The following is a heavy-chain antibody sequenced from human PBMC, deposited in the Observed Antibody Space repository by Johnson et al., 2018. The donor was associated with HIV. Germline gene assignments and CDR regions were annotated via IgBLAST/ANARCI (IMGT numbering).Heavy chain of an antibody. D-gene: IGHD3-16*01. V-gene: IGHV3-7*03. J-gene: IGHJ3*02. Sequence: VQLVESGGGVVQPGRSLRLSCAASGFTFSSYAMHWVRQAPGKGLEWVANINQDGSEMYYVDSVKGRFTISRDNANNSLYVRMNSLRAEDTAVYYCARGRGALDIWGQGTMVTVSS. CDR3: ARGRGALDI. CDR1: GFTFSSYA. CDR2: INQDGSEM.